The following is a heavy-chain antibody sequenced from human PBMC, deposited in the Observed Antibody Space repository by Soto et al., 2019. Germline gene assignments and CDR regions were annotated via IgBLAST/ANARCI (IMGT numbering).Heavy chain of an antibody. J-gene: IGHJ3*02. CDR1: GGTFSSYA. CDR3: AREEDRGDAFDI. V-gene: IGHV1-69*06. Sequence: QMQLVQSGAEVKKPGSSVKVSCKASGGTFSSYAISWVRQAPGQGLEWMGGIIPIFGTANYAQKFQGRVTITADKSTSTAYMELSCLRSEDTAVYYYAREEDRGDAFDIWGQGTMVTVSS. CDR2: IIPIFGTA.